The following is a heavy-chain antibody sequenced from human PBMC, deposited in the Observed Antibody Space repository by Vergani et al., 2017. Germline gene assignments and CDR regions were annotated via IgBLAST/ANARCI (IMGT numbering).Heavy chain of an antibody. CDR3: ARANYYYYGMDV. CDR1: GGSISTYY. CDR2: IYYSGST. Sequence: QVQLQESGPGLVKPSETLSLTCNVSGGSISTYYWSWIRQPPGKALEWIGYIYYSGSTKYNPSLTSRVTILVDTSKKQLSLNLSSVTAADTAVYYCARANYYYYGMDVWGPGTTVTVSS. D-gene: IGHD3-10*01. V-gene: IGHV4-59*01. J-gene: IGHJ6*02.